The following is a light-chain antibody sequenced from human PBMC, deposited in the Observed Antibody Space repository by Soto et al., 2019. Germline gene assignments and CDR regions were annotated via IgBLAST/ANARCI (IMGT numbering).Light chain of an antibody. CDR2: AAS. V-gene: IGKV1-39*01. CDR3: QQYNSQWT. Sequence: DIQMTQSPSSLSASVGDRVTITCRASQSISSYLNWYQQKPGKAPXXLIYAASSLESGVPSRFSGSGSGTEFTLTISSLQPDDFATYYCQQYNSQWTFGQGTKVDIK. J-gene: IGKJ1*01. CDR1: QSISSY.